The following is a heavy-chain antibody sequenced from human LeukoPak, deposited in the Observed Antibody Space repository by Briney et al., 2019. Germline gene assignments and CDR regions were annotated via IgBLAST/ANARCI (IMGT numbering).Heavy chain of an antibody. V-gene: IGHV7-4-1*02. D-gene: IGHD3-9*01. Sequence: ASVKVSCKASGYTFTSYAMNWVRQAPGQGLEWMGWINTNTGNPTYAQGFTGRFVFSLDTSVSTAYLQISSLKAEDTAVYYCAREYQVLDDWLISDGAGYYGMDVWGQGTTVTVSS. CDR1: GYTFTSYA. CDR3: AREYQVLDDWLISDGAGYYGMDV. J-gene: IGHJ6*02. CDR2: INTNTGNP.